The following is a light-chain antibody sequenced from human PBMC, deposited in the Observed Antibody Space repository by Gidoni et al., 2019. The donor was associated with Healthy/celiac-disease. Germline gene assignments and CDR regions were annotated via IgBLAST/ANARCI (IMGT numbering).Light chain of an antibody. CDR2: GAS. CDR3: QQYGSSPIT. V-gene: IGKV3-20*01. CDR1: QSVSSSY. Sequence: EIVLTQSPGTLSLSPGERATLSCRASQSVSSSYLAWYQQKPGQAPRLIIYGASSRATGIPDRFSGSGSGTDFTLTISRLEPEDFAVYYCQQYGSSPITFXQXTRLEIK. J-gene: IGKJ5*01.